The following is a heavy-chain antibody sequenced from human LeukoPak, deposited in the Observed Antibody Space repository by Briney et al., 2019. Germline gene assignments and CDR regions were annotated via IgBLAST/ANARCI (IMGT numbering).Heavy chain of an antibody. CDR3: ARRPLVTYYDILTGSRNRNAFDI. D-gene: IGHD3-9*01. CDR2: IIPIFGTA. V-gene: IGHV1-69*01. CDR1: GGTFSSYA. Sequence: SVKVSCKASGGTFSSYAISWVRQAPGQGLEWMGGIIPIFGTANYAQKFQGRVTITADESTSTACMELSSLRSEDTAVYYCARRPLVTYYDILTGSRNRNAFDIWGQGTMVSVSS. J-gene: IGHJ3*02.